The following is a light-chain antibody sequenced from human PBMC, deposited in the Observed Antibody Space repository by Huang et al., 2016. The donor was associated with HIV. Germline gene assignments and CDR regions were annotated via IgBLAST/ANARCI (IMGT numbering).Light chain of an antibody. CDR2: WAS. V-gene: IGKV4-1*01. J-gene: IGKJ2*01. Sequence: DIVMTQSPDSLAVSLGERATINCKSSQSILYSSNNKSQLAWYLQNPGHPPKLLIYWASTRESGVADRFSGSWSGTDFALTISSLQAEDVAVYYCQQYYSTPYTFGQGTKLEIK. CDR1: QSILYSSNNKSQ. CDR3: QQYYSTPYT.